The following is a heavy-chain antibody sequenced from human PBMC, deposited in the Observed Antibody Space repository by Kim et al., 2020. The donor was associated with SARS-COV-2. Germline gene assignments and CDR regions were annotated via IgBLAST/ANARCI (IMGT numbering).Heavy chain of an antibody. V-gene: IGHV7-4-1*02. CDR3: ARALSEVAAAGNTAIYYYYYGMDV. CDR1: GYTFTSYA. Sequence: ASVKVSCKASGYTFTSYAMNWVRQAPGQGLEWMGWINTNTGNPTYAQGFTGRFVFSLDTSVSTAYLQISSLKAEDTAVYYCARALSEVAAAGNTAIYYYYYGMDVWGQGTTVTVSS. J-gene: IGHJ6*02. CDR2: INTNTGNP. D-gene: IGHD6-13*01.